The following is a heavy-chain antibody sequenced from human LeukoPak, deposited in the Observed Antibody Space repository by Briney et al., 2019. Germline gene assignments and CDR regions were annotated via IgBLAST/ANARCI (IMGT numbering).Heavy chain of an antibody. V-gene: IGHV3-30*02. D-gene: IGHD6-13*01. Sequence: PGGSLRLSCAASGFTVSSNFMTWVRQAPGKGLEWVAFIRYDGSNKYYADSVKGRFTISRDNSKNTLYLQMNSLRAEDTAVYYCAKGMMAGYSSSWIDYWGQGTLVTVSS. CDR2: IRYDGSNK. CDR3: AKGMMAGYSSSWIDY. J-gene: IGHJ4*02. CDR1: GFTVSSNF.